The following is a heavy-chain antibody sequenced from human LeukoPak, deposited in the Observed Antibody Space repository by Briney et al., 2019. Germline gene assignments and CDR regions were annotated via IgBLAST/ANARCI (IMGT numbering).Heavy chain of an antibody. D-gene: IGHD3-10*01. J-gene: IGHJ4*02. CDR2: INSDGSST. V-gene: IGHV3-74*01. Sequence: PGGSLRLSCAASGFTFSSYWMHWVRQAPGKGLVWVSRINSDGSSTSYADSVKGRFTISRDNAKNTLYLQMNSLRAEDTAVYYCARDSQVWFGELLPFDYWGQGTLVTVSS. CDR3: ARDSQVWFGELLPFDY. CDR1: GFTFSSYW.